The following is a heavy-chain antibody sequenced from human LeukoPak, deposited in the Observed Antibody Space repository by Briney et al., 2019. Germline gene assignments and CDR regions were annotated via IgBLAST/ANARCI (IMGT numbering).Heavy chain of an antibody. CDR1: VYTFTSYY. Sequence: GASVKVSCKASVYTFTSYYMHWVRQAPGQGLEWMGIIKPSGGSTSYAQKFQGRVTMTRDTSTSTVYMELSSLRSEDTAVYYCARGDHSGYYYYYGMDVWGQGTTVTVSS. D-gene: IGHD6-19*01. CDR3: ARGDHSGYYYYYGMDV. CDR2: IKPSGGST. J-gene: IGHJ6*02. V-gene: IGHV1-46*01.